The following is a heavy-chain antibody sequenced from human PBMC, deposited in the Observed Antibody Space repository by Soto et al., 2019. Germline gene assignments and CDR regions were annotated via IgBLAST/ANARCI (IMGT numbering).Heavy chain of an antibody. CDR2: ISSSSSYI. V-gene: IGHV3-21*01. Sequence: GGSLRLSCAASGFTFSSYSMNWVRQAPGKGLEWVSSISSSSSYIYYADSVKGRFTISRDNAKNSLYLQMNSLRAEDTAVYYCARPLKDFDWLLPHQDAFDIWGQGTMVTVSS. J-gene: IGHJ3*02. CDR3: ARPLKDFDWLLPHQDAFDI. CDR1: GFTFSSYS. D-gene: IGHD3-9*01.